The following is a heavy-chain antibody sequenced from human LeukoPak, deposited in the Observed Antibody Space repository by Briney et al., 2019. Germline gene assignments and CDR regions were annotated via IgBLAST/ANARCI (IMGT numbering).Heavy chain of an antibody. Sequence: SETLSLTCAVYGGSFSGYYWSWIRQPPGKGLEWIGEINHSGSTNYNPSLKSRVTISVDTSKNQFSLKLSSVTAADTAVYYCAGEYRGASGYSSGGYSVSRSSNYGMDVWGQGTTVTVSS. CDR3: AGEYRGASGYSSGGYSVSRSSNYGMDV. CDR1: GGSFSGYY. D-gene: IGHD6-19*01. V-gene: IGHV4-34*01. J-gene: IGHJ6*02. CDR2: INHSGST.